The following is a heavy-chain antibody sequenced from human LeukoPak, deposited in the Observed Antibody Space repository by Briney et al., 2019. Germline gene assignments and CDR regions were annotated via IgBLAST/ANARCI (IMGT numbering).Heavy chain of an antibody. Sequence: PSETLSLTCAVYGGSFSGYYWSWIRQHPGKGLEWIGYIYYSGSTYYNPSLKSRVTISVDTSKNQFSLKLSSVTAADTAVYYCARDGDASGYFDYWGQGTLVTVSS. V-gene: IGHV4-31*11. J-gene: IGHJ4*02. CDR2: IYYSGST. CDR1: GGSFSGYY. CDR3: ARDGDASGYFDY. D-gene: IGHD4-17*01.